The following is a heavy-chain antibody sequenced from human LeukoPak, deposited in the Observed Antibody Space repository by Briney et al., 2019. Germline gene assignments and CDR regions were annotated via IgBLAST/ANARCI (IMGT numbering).Heavy chain of an antibody. J-gene: IGHJ2*01. Sequence: PGGSLRLSCAASGFTFSSYWMNWVRQAPGKGLEWVSYISPRSNIIHYADSVKGRFTISRDNAKNSLYLQMNSLRAEDTAVYYCVRESQWYFVLWGRGTPVTVSS. CDR2: ISPRSNII. CDR1: GFTFSSYW. CDR3: VRESQWYFVL. V-gene: IGHV3-48*04.